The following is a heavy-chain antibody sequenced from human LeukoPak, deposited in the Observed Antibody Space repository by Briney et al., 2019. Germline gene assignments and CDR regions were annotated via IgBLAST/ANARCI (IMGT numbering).Heavy chain of an antibody. J-gene: IGHJ4*02. V-gene: IGHV3-21*01. CDR1: GFTFSSYS. Sequence: GGSLRLSCAASGFTFSSYSMNWVRQAPGKGLEWVSSISSSSSYIYYADSVKGRFTISRDNAKNSLYLHMNSLRAEDTAVYYCARDPLSSSWYRHYTFDYWGQGTLVTVSS. CDR3: ARDPLSSSWYRHYTFDY. CDR2: ISSSSSYI. D-gene: IGHD6-13*01.